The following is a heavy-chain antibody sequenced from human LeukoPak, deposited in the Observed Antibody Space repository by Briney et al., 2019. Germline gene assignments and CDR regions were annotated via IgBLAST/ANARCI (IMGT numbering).Heavy chain of an antibody. CDR3: ARQNTPHGNFDY. D-gene: IGHD1-26*01. CDR1: GFPFSSYD. Sequence: GGSLRLSCAASGFPFSSYDMHWVRHATGKGLEWVSAIGVAANTFYSGSVKGRFTISRENAKNSLYLLMSSLRAEDTAMYYCARQNTPHGNFDYWGQGTLVTVSS. CDR2: IGVAANT. J-gene: IGHJ4*02. V-gene: IGHV3-13*01.